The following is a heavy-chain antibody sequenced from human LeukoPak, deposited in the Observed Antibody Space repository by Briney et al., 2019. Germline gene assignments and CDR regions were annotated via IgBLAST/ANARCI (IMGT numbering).Heavy chain of an antibody. V-gene: IGHV3-9*01. CDR3: ARGAGGSYFDAFDI. CDR2: ISGSGGST. Sequence: GRSLRLSCAASGFTFDDYAMHWVRQAPGKGLEWVSGISGSGGSTYYADSVKGRFTISRDNAKNSLYLQMNSLRAEDTAVYYCARGAGGSYFDAFDIWGQGTMVTVSS. J-gene: IGHJ3*02. CDR1: GFTFDDYA. D-gene: IGHD1-26*01.